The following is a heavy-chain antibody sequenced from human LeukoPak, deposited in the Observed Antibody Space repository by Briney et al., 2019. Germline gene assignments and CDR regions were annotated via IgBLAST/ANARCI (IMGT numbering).Heavy chain of an antibody. J-gene: IGHJ3*02. CDR2: IIPIFGTA. D-gene: IGHD3/OR15-3a*01. CDR1: GGTFSSYA. CDR3: ARPGGEELGLDDAFDI. Sequence: ASVKVSCKASGGTFSSYAISWVRQAPGQGLEWMGRIIPIFGTANYAQKFQGRVTITTDESTSTAYMELSSLRSEDTAVYYCARPGGEELGLDDAFDIWGQGTMVTVSS. V-gene: IGHV1-69*05.